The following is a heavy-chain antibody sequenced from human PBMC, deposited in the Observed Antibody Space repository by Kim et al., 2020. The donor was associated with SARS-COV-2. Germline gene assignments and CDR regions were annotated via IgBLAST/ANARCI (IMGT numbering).Heavy chain of an antibody. D-gene: IGHD6-13*01. V-gene: IGHV3-23*01. CDR3: AKDRGIAADPMAFDI. Sequence: DSVKGRFTISRDNSKNTLYLQMNSLRAEDTAVYYCAKDRGIAADPMAFDIWGQGTMVTVSS. J-gene: IGHJ3*02.